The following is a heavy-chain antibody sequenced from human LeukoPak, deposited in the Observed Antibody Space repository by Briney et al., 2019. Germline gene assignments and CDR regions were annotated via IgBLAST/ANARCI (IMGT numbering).Heavy chain of an antibody. Sequence: ASVTVSCKASGYTFTDYYMYWVRQAPGQGLEWMGWINPNSGGTNYAQKFQGRVTMARDTSISTAYMEVSRLRSDDTAVYYCAREDRGVINWFDSWGQGTLVTVSS. CDR3: AREDRGVINWFDS. CDR1: GYTFTDYY. CDR2: INPNSGGT. D-gene: IGHD3-10*01. V-gene: IGHV1-2*02. J-gene: IGHJ5*01.